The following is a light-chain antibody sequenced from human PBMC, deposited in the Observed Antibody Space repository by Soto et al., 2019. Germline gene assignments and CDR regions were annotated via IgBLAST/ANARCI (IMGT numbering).Light chain of an antibody. CDR2: RNN. J-gene: IGLJ1*01. CDR1: SPNIGSNY. Sequence: QSVRTQPPSASGTPGQRVTISCSGSSPNIGSNYVYWYQQLPGTAPKLLIYRNNQRPSGVPDRFSGSKSGTSASLAISGLRSEDEADYYCAAWDDSLSGSYVFGTGTKVTVL. CDR3: AAWDDSLSGSYV. V-gene: IGLV1-47*01.